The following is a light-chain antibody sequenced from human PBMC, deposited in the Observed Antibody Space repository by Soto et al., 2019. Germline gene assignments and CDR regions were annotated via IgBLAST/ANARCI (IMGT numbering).Light chain of an antibody. J-gene: IGLJ2*01. CDR1: SGDVGGYNY. Sequence: QSALTQPASVSGSPGQSITISCTGTSGDVGGYNYVSWYQQHPGKAPKVIIYEVSNRPSGVSNRFSGSKSGNTASLTISGLQAEYEADYYCSSFTSSTTVVFGGGTKLTVL. V-gene: IGLV2-14*01. CDR3: SSFTSSTTVV. CDR2: EVS.